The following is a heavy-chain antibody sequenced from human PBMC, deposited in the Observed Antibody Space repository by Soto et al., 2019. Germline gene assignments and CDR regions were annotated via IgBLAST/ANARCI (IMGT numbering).Heavy chain of an antibody. V-gene: IGHV4-31*03. D-gene: IGHD6-13*01. CDR1: GGSISSGGDY. J-gene: IGHJ6*02. Sequence: QVQLQESGPGLVKPSQTLSLTCTVAGGSISSGGDYWSWIRQHPGKGLEWIGNIYYSRSTHYNPSLKMRVTISVDTSKNQFSLKRSSVTAADTAMYYCARSQGNQQLIYYYGMDVWGQGTTVTVSS. CDR2: IYYSRST. CDR3: ARSQGNQQLIYYYGMDV.